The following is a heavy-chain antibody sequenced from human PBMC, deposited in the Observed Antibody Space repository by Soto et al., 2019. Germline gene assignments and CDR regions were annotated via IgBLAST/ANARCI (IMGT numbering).Heavy chain of an antibody. V-gene: IGHV3-23*01. CDR2: ITDIRGGT. Sequence: EVQLLESGGGLVQPGGSLRLSCAASGFTFSSYAMSWLRQAPGKGLEWVSSITDIRGGTFYADSVKGQFTISRDTSKNTLYLEMNSLRAADTALYYCAKDPHSGSNWFDPCGQGTLVTVSS. D-gene: IGHD2-15*01. CDR3: AKDPHSGSNWFDP. J-gene: IGHJ5*02. CDR1: GFTFSSYA.